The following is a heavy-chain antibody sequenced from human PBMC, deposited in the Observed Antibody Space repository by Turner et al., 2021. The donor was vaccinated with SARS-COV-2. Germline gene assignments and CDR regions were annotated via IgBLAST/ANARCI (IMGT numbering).Heavy chain of an antibody. V-gene: IGHV1-69*04. CDR3: AKKEVRGVIEDYYYGMDV. J-gene: IGHJ6*02. D-gene: IGHD3-10*01. CDR1: GGTFSSYA. Sequence: VQLVQSGAVVKKPGSSVKVSCKPSGGTFSSYAISWVRKAPGQGLEWIGRIIPILGIENYAQKYQGRVKITADKSTNTAYMELSSLRSEDTAVYYCAKKEVRGVIEDYYYGMDVWGQGTTVTVSS. CDR2: IIPILGIE.